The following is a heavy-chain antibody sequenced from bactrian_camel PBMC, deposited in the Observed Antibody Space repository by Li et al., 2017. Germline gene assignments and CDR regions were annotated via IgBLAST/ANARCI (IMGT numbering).Heavy chain of an antibody. CDR1: GFTVSDSD. CDR3: VTDYRGRWNFIY. D-gene: IGHD1*01. V-gene: IGHV3S55*01. Sequence: QVQLVESGGGSVQTGGSLRLSCTASGFTVSDSDMGWYRQTPGNECEMVSTISSDGTTSYADFVKGRFAISRDIAENTVYLQMNSLKPEDTGVYYCVTDYRGRWNFIYWGQGTQVTVS. J-gene: IGHJ4*01. CDR2: ISSDGTT.